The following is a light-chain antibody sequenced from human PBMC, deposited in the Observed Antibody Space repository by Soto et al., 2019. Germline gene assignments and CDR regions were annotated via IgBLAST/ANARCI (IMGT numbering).Light chain of an antibody. CDR1: SSDVGPYNL. V-gene: IGLV2-23*02. CDR2: EVV. Sequence: QSALTQPASVSGSPGQSITISCTGSSSDVGPYNLVSWYQHHPGKAPKLMISEVVKRPSGVSNRFSGSKSGNTASLTISGLQGEDEADYYCCSYAGSSMFVFGGGTKLTVL. CDR3: CSYAGSSMFV. J-gene: IGLJ2*01.